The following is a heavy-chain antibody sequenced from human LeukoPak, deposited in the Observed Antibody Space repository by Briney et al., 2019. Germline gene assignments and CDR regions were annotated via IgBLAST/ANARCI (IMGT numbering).Heavy chain of an antibody. CDR3: ARHSGHSSTNDAFDI. D-gene: IGHD6-13*01. CDR2: IYTSGTT. J-gene: IGHJ3*02. CDR1: GGSISSGSYY. Sequence: SETLSLTCTVSGGSISSGSYYWNWIRQPAGKGLEWIGRIYTSGTTNYSPSLKSRVTISEDMSKNQFSLKLTSVTAADTAVYYCARHSGHSSTNDAFDIWGQGTMVIVSS. V-gene: IGHV4-61*02.